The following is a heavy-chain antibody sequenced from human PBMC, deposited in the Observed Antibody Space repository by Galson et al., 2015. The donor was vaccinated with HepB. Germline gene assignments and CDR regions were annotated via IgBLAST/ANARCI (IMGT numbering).Heavy chain of an antibody. CDR1: GFTFSSYD. CDR2: IGTAGDT. D-gene: IGHD5-12*01. V-gene: IGHV3-13*01. CDR3: ARGNSGYDLDP. Sequence: SLRLSCAASGFTFSSYDMHWVRQATGKGLEWVSAIGTAGDTYCPGSVKGRFTISRENAKNSLYLQMNSLRAGDTAVYYCARGNSGYDLDPWGQGTLVTVSS. J-gene: IGHJ5*02.